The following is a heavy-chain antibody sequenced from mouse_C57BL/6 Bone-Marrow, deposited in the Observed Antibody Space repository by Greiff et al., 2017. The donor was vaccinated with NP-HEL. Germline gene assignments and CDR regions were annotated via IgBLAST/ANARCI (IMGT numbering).Heavy chain of an antibody. J-gene: IGHJ2*01. V-gene: IGHV1-5*01. Sequence: EVQGVESGTVLARPGASVKMSCKTSGYTFTSYWMHWVKQRPGQGLEWIGAIYPGNSDTSYNQKFKGKAKLTAGTSASTAYMELSSLTNEDSAVYYCTKPATGDFDYWGQGTTLTVSS. CDR1: GYTFTSYW. CDR2: IYPGNSDT. D-gene: IGHD1-1*01. CDR3: TKPATGDFDY.